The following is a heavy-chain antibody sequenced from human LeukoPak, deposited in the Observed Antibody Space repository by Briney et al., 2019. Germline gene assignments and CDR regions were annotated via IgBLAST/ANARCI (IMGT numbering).Heavy chain of an antibody. CDR1: GFTFSDYY. CDR3: ARGESDIVVVPAAVDY. CDR2: ISSSGSTI. J-gene: IGHJ4*02. Sequence: GGSLRLSCAASGFTFSDYYMSWIRQAPGKGLEWVSYISSSGSTIYYADSVKGRFTISRDNAKNSLYLQMNSLRAEDTAVYYCARGESDIVVVPAAVDYWGQGTLVTVSS. V-gene: IGHV3-11*01. D-gene: IGHD2-2*01.